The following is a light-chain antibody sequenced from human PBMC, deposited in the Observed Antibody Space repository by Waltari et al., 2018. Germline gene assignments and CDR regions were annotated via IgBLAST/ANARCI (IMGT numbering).Light chain of an antibody. V-gene: IGKV3-20*01. J-gene: IGKJ1*01. Sequence: EIVLTQSPCSLSLPPVERATASCKASQRVAKFLAWYQQKPGQSPRLLIYQASSWVTGIPDRFSGSGYGTDFSLTISRLEPEDFAVYFCQKYVNLPATFGQRTTVEV. CDR1: QRVAKF. CDR2: QAS. CDR3: QKYVNLPAT.